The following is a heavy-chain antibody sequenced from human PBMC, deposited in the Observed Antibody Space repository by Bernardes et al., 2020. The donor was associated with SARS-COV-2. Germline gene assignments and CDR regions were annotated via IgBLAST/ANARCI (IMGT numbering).Heavy chain of an antibody. D-gene: IGHD3-9*01. Sequence: GGSLRLSCAASGFTFSSYVMNWVRQAPGKGLEWVSAISGSGGSTYYADSVKGRFTISRDNSKSTLYLQMNSLRAEDTAVYYCAREGGGYFDWLLVLDYWGQGTLVTVSS. J-gene: IGHJ4*02. CDR1: GFTFSSYV. CDR2: ISGSGGST. V-gene: IGHV3-23*01. CDR3: AREGGGYFDWLLVLDY.